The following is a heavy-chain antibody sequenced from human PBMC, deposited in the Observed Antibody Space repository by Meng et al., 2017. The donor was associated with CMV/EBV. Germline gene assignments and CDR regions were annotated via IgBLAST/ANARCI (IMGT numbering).Heavy chain of an antibody. J-gene: IGHJ6*02. CDR2: ISSSSSYI. D-gene: IGHD2-15*01. CDR1: GFTFSDYY. CDR3: ARDSPGRYCSGGSCYYYYYGMDV. Sequence: GGSLRLSCAASGFTFSDYYMSWIRQAPGKGLEWVSSISSSSSYIYYADSVKGRFTISRDNAKNSLYLQMNSLRAEDTAVYYCARDSPGRYCSGGSCYYYYYGMDVWGQGTTVTVSS. V-gene: IGHV3-11*06.